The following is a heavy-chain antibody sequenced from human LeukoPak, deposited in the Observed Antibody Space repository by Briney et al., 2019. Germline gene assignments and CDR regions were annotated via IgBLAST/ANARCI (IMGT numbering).Heavy chain of an antibody. J-gene: IGHJ1*01. D-gene: IGHD6-13*01. Sequence: PGGSLRLSCAASGFTFGSYAMSWVRQAPGKGPEWVSAIYSGGSSTYYADSVKGRFTISRDNSKNTLYLQMNSLRAEDTAVYYCAKETSATGNPYFQHWGQGTLVTVSS. CDR3: AKETSATGNPYFQH. CDR1: GFTFGSYA. V-gene: IGHV3-23*03. CDR2: IYSGGSST.